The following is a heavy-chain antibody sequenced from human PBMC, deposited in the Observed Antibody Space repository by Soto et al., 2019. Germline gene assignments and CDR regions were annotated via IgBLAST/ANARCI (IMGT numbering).Heavy chain of an antibody. Sequence: SETLSLTCTVSGGSISSGDYYWSWIRQPPGKGLEWIGYIYYSGSTYYNPSLKSRVTISVDTSKNQFSLKLSSVTAADTAVYYCAYRNVNWNYVNYWGQGTLVTVSS. J-gene: IGHJ4*02. D-gene: IGHD1-7*01. CDR1: GGSISSGDYY. V-gene: IGHV4-30-4*01. CDR3: AYRNVNWNYVNY. CDR2: IYYSGST.